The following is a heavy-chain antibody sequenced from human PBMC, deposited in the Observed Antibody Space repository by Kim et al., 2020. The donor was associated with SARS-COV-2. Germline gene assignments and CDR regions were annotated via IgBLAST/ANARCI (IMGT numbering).Heavy chain of an antibody. CDR1: GFTFSSYS. D-gene: IGHD3-16*01. V-gene: IGHV3-48*01. CDR3: AVGGGDY. Sequence: GGSLRLSCAASGFTFSSYSMNWVRQAPGKGLEGVSYISSISRTIYYADSVKGRFTISRDNAKNSLYLQMNSLKAEDTAGYYCAVGGGDYWGEVTLGTVP. CDR2: ISSISRTI. J-gene: IGHJ4*02.